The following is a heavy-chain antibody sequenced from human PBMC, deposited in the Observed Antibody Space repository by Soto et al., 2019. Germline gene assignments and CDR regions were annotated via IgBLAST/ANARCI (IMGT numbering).Heavy chain of an antibody. J-gene: IGHJ5*02. Sequence: SETLSLTCAVYGGSFSGYYLSWIRQPPGKGLEWIGEINHSGSTNYNPSLKGRVTISVDTSKNQFSLKLSSVTAADTAVYYCARGIRGLRFLEWFTGYWFDPWGQGTLVTVSS. V-gene: IGHV4-34*01. CDR2: INHSGST. CDR1: GGSFSGYY. CDR3: ARGIRGLRFLEWFTGYWFDP. D-gene: IGHD3-3*01.